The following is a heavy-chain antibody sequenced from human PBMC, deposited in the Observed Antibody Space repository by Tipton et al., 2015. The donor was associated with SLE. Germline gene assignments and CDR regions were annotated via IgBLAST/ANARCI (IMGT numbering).Heavy chain of an antibody. V-gene: IGHV4-39*07. CDR3: ARGRGIAAAVLGAFDI. CDR1: GGSISSSSYY. J-gene: IGHJ3*02. CDR2: IYYSGST. D-gene: IGHD6-13*01. Sequence: TLSLTCTVSGGSISSSSYYWGWIRQPPGKGLEWIGSIYYSGSTYYNPSLKSRVTISVDTSKNQFSLKLCSVTAADTAVYYCARGRGIAAAVLGAFDIWGQGTMVTVSS.